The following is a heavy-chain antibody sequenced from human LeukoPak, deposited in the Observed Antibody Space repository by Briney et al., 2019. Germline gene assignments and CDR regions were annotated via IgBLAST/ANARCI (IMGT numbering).Heavy chain of an antibody. V-gene: IGHV3-23*01. J-gene: IGHJ4*02. CDR1: GFSFNNYA. Sequence: GGSLRLSCAASGFSFNNYAMSWVRQAPGKGLEWVSAISTTGGSTYYADSVKGRFTISRDNSKNTLSLQMDSLRVEDTAVSYCAKDWTTVVTPKGYYFDSWGQGTLVTVSS. CDR3: AKDWTTVVTPKGYYFDS. D-gene: IGHD4-23*01. CDR2: ISTTGGST.